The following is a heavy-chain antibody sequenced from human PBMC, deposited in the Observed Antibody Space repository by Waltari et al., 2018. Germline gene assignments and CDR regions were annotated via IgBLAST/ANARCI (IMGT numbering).Heavy chain of an antibody. CDR2: IHYKGST. Sequence: SGRLWHNCRFRGAPIHRTSDYWGWIRQSPGKGLDWIGNIHYKGSTFYNRSLKCRVTISGDTTENRGTLKVSSVTAADTAVYCYTWGRGARYRGQRTLVTGSS. CDR1: GAPIHRTSDY. CDR3: TWGRGARY. V-gene: IGHV4-39*01. J-gene: IGHJ4*02. D-gene: IGHD3-16*01.